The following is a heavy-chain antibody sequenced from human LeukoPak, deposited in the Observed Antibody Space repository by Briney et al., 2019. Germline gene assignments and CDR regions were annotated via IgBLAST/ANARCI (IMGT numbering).Heavy chain of an antibody. CDR3: ARRSGTYHAFDI. CDR2: FYYTGST. CDR1: GGPISSNGYY. Sequence: MASETLSLTCTVSGGPISSNGYYWGWIRQPPGKGLEWIGSFYYTGSTFYSPSLKSRVTISVDTSKNQFSLKLSSVTAADTAVYYCARRSGTYHAFDIWGQGTMVTVSS. D-gene: IGHD1-26*01. J-gene: IGHJ3*02. V-gene: IGHV4-39*01.